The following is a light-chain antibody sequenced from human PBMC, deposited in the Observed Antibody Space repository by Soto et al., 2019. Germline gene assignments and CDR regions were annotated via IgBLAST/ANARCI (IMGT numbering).Light chain of an antibody. CDR1: QGISSY. CDR3: QQLLSYPIT. Sequence: DIQMTQSLSFLSASVGDRVTITCRASQGISSYLAWYQQKPGKAPKLLIYAASTLQSGVPLRFSGSGSGTSFTLTIRSLQPEDFATYYCQQLLSYPITYGQGTRLEIK. J-gene: IGKJ5*01. CDR2: AAS. V-gene: IGKV1-9*01.